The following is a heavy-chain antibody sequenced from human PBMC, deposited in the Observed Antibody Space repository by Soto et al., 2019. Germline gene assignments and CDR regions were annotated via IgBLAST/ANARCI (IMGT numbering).Heavy chain of an antibody. J-gene: IGHJ5*02. CDR1: GYTFSNYY. CDR2: INPSGGST. V-gene: IGHV1-46*01. CDR3: ATIGGAYGSNNWFDP. D-gene: IGHD3-16*01. Sequence: ASVKVSCKASGYTFSNYYMHWVRQAPGQGHEWMGIINPSGGSTTYAQKFQGRVVISIDASRNQFSLRLTSVTAADTAIYYCATIGGAYGSNNWFDPWGQGAQVTSPQ.